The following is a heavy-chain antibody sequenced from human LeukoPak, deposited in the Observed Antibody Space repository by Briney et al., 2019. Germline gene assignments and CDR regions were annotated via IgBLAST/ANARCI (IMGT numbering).Heavy chain of an antibody. D-gene: IGHD5-12*01. Sequence: ASVTVSCTASGYTFTGFYIDWVRQAPGEGPQWMGWINPDSGATNSAPRFQGRVTLSRDTSINAVYMELMRLRSDDTAVYYCATAALYGGYDFDFCGQGTLVSVSS. J-gene: IGHJ4*02. CDR2: INPDSGAT. V-gene: IGHV1-2*02. CDR3: ATAALYGGYDFDF. CDR1: GYTFTGFY.